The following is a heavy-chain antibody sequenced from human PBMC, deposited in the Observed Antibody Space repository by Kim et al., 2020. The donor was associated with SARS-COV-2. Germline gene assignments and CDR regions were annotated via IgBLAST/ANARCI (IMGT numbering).Heavy chain of an antibody. J-gene: IGHJ2*01. CDR1: GGSISSSSYY. CDR3: ARPYYYDAWYFDL. D-gene: IGHD3-22*01. CDR2: IYYSGST. Sequence: SETLSLTCTVSGGSISSSSYYWGWIRQPPGKGLEWIGSIYYSGSTYYNPSLKSRVTISVDTSKNQFSLKLSSVTAADTAVYYCARPYYYDAWYFDLWGRGTLVTVSS. V-gene: IGHV4-39*01.